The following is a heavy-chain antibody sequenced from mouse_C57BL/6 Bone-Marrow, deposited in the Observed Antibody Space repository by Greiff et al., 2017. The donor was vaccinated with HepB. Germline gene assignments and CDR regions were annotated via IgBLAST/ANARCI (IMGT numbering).Heavy chain of an antibody. CDR1: GYTFTSYW. D-gene: IGHD4-1*02. CDR3: ARNYGPTGTFAD. CDR2: IDPSDSYT. Sequence: QVHVKQPGAELVKPGASVKLSCKASGYTFTSYWMQWVKQRPGQGLEWIGEIDPSDSYTNYNHKFKGKATLTVDTSTSTAYMQLSSLTSEDSAVYYCARNYGPTGTFADWGQGTLVTVSA. J-gene: IGHJ3*01. V-gene: IGHV1-50*01.